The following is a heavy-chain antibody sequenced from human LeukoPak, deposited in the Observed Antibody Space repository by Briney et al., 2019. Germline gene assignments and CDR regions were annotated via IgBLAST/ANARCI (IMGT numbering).Heavy chain of an antibody. D-gene: IGHD3-22*01. CDR3: ATNYYDGSGSFF. Sequence: SETLSLTCTVSGGPTSSNYLWGWIRPPPGKGLEWIGHINDDGSTHYNPSLKTRVTISVDTSRYQFSLRLTSVTAADTAVYYCATNYYDGSGSFFWGQGTLVSVSS. V-gene: IGHV4-39*01. J-gene: IGHJ4*02. CDR1: GGPTSSNYL. CDR2: INDDGST.